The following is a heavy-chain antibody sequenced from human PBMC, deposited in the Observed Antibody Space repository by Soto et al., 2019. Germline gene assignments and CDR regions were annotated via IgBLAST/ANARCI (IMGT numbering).Heavy chain of an antibody. Sequence: SETLSLTCTVSGGSISSYYWSWIRQPPGKGLEWIGYIYYSGSTNYNPSLKSRVTISVDTSKNQFSLKLSPVTAADTAVYYCARDLGGSGSYYGDAFDIWGQGTMVTVSS. CDR2: IYYSGST. V-gene: IGHV4-59*01. J-gene: IGHJ3*02. CDR3: ARDLGGSGSYYGDAFDI. D-gene: IGHD3-10*01. CDR1: GGSISSYY.